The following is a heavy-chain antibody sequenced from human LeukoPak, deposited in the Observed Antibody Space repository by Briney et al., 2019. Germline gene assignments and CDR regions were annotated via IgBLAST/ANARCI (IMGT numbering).Heavy chain of an antibody. CDR2: INHSGGSR. CDR3: ASADSSGSGQPVDP. Sequence: ASVKVSCKASGYTFTSYYMHWVRQAPAQGLEWMGIINHSGGSRSYAQKFQGRVTNTRDTSTGTVYMDLISIRAEDTAGYFWASADSSGSGQPVDPWGQGTLVTVSS. D-gene: IGHD6-19*01. J-gene: IGHJ5*02. V-gene: IGHV1-46*01. CDR1: GYTFTSYY.